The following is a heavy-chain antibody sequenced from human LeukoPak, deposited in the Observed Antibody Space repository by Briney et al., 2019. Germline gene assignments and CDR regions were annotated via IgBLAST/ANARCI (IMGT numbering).Heavy chain of an antibody. CDR3: ATHSPEWRYSGYSNYYYMDV. J-gene: IGHJ6*03. V-gene: IGHV1-24*01. D-gene: IGHD5-12*01. CDR2: FDPEDGET. Sequence: RAASVKVSCKVSGYMLTELCMHWVRQAPGKGLEWMGNFDPEDGETVYAQKFQGRVTMTEDTSTDTAYMELSSLRSEDTAVYYCATHSPEWRYSGYSNYYYMDVWGKGTTVTVSS. CDR1: GYMLTELC.